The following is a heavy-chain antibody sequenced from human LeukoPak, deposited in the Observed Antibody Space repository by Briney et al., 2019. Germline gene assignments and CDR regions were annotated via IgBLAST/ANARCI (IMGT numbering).Heavy chain of an antibody. Sequence: SQTLSLTCTVSGGSISSGDYYWSWIRQPPGKGLEWIGYIYYSGSTYYNPSLKSRVTISVDTSKNEFSLKLRSVTAADTAGYYCARTWGTDGYNYFCYWGQGTLVTVSS. V-gene: IGHV4-30-4*01. D-gene: IGHD5-24*01. CDR3: ARTWGTDGYNYFCY. CDR2: IYYSGST. J-gene: IGHJ4*02. CDR1: GGSISSGDYY.